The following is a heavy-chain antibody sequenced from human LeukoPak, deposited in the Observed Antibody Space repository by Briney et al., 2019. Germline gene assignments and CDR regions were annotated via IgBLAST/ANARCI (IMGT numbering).Heavy chain of an antibody. Sequence: PGGSLRLSCAASGFTFSSYAMHWVRQAPGKGLEWVAVISYDGSNKYYADSVKGRFTISRDNSKNTLYLQMNSLRAEDTAVYYCARERGKYSGSYYSFNAKPFGAFDIWGQGTMVTVSS. D-gene: IGHD1-26*01. CDR3: ARERGKYSGSYYSFNAKPFGAFDI. CDR1: GFTFSSYA. V-gene: IGHV3-30-3*01. J-gene: IGHJ3*02. CDR2: ISYDGSNK.